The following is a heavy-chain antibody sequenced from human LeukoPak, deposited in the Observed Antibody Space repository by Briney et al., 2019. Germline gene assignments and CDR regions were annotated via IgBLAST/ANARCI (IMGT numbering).Heavy chain of an antibody. J-gene: IGHJ4*02. CDR1: GFTFSSYA. Sequence: PGGSLRLSFAASGFTFSSYAMSWVRQAPGKGLEWVSAISGSGGSTYYADSVKGRFTISRDNSKNTLYLQMNSLRAEDTAVYYCAKYRYYDILTGYSYFDYWGQGTLVTVSS. CDR2: ISGSGGST. V-gene: IGHV3-23*01. CDR3: AKYRYYDILTGYSYFDY. D-gene: IGHD3-9*01.